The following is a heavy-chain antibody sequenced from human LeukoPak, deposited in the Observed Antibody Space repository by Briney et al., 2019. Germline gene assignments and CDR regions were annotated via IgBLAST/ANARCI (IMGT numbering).Heavy chain of an antibody. J-gene: IGHJ4*02. CDR2: IYSGGST. CDR3: GRVNYLLHQDS. Sequence: PGGSLRLSCAASGFTVSSNYMSWVRQAPGKGLEWVSVIYSGGSTYYADSVKGRFTISRDNAKKSLYLQMTSLRAEDTAVYYCGRVNYLLHQDSWGQGTLVTVSS. CDR1: GFTVSSNY. V-gene: IGHV3-53*01. D-gene: IGHD2-2*01.